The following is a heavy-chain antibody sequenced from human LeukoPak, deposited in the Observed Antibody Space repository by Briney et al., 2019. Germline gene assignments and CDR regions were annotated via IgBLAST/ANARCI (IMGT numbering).Heavy chain of an antibody. CDR1: GFTFSSYE. D-gene: IGHD3-22*01. Sequence: PGGSLRLSCAASGFTFSSYEMNWVRQAPGKGLEWVSYISSSGSTIYYADSVKGRFTISRDNAKSSLYLQMNSLRAEDTAVYYCASHFDYDSSGYYKDWGQGTLVTVSS. J-gene: IGHJ4*02. V-gene: IGHV3-48*03. CDR2: ISSSGSTI. CDR3: ASHFDYDSSGYYKD.